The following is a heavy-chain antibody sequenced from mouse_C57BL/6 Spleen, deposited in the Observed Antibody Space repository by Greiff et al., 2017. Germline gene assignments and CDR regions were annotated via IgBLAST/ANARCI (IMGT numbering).Heavy chain of an antibody. CDR1: GYAFSSSW. D-gene: IGHD4-1*01. V-gene: IGHV1-82*01. J-gene: IGHJ3*01. CDR2: IYPGDGDT. Sequence: QVQLQQSGPELVKPGASVKISCKASGYAFSSSWMNWVKQRPGKGLEWIGRIYPGDGDTNYNGMFKGKATLTADNSSSTAYMQLSSLTSEDSAVYVCARALTETSCFSYWGQGNLVTVSA. CDR3: ARALTETSCFSY.